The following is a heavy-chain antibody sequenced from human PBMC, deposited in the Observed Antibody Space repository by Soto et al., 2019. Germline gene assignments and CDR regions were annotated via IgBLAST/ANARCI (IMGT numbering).Heavy chain of an antibody. V-gene: IGHV3-48*02. Sequence: PGGSLRLSCTASGFTFNLYPMNWVRQAPGKGLEWVSYISSSSSTIYYADSVKGRFTISRDNAKNSLYLQMNSLRDEDTAVYYCARGYDSSGYYEIPPLEYWGQGTLVTVSS. CDR1: GFTFNLYP. J-gene: IGHJ4*02. D-gene: IGHD3-22*01. CDR2: ISSSSSTI. CDR3: ARGYDSSGYYEIPPLEY.